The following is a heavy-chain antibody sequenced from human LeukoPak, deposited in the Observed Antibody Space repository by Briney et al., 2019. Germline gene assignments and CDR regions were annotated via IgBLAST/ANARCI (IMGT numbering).Heavy chain of an antibody. CDR3: ARREYCSGGRCYPNAFDI. J-gene: IGHJ3*02. CDR2: IIPILGKA. Sequence: SVKVSCKASGGTFSSYAISWVRQAPGQGLEWIGRIIPILGKANYAQKFQGRVTITADKSTSTAYMELSSLRSEDTAVYYCARREYCSGGRCYPNAFDIWGQGTMVTVSS. CDR1: GGTFSSYA. D-gene: IGHD2-15*01. V-gene: IGHV1-69*04.